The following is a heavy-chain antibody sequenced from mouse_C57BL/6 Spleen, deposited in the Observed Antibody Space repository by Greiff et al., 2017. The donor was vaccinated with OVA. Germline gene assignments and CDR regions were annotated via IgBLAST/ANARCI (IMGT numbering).Heavy chain of an antibody. CDR2: INSDGGST. D-gene: IGHD1-1*01. J-gene: IGHJ4*01. V-gene: IGHV5-2*01. Sequence: DVMLVESGGGLVQPGESLKLSCESNEYEFPSPDMSWVRKTPEKRLELVAAINSDGGSTYYPDTMERRFIISRDNTKKTLYLQMSSLRSEDTALYYCARQTTVSWGAMDYWGQGTSVTVSS. CDR1: EYEFPSPD. CDR3: ARQTTVSWGAMDY.